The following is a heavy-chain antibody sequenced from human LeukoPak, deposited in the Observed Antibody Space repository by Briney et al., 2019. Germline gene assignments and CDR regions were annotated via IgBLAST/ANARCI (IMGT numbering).Heavy chain of an antibody. Sequence: GASVKVSCKASGDTFTSYGISWVRQPPGQGLGWMGWISAYNGNTNYAKTLQGRVIMTTDTSTSTAYMELRSLRSDDPAVYYCARWASWGGPFWEYGDYGAAFDIWGQGTMVTVSS. CDR2: ISAYNGNT. CDR3: ARWASWGGPFWEYGDYGAAFDI. CDR1: GDTFTSYG. V-gene: IGHV1-18*01. J-gene: IGHJ3*02. D-gene: IGHD4-17*01.